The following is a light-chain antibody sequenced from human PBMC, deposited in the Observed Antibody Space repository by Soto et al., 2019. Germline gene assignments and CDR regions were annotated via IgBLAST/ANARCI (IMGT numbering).Light chain of an antibody. Sequence: EIVLTQSPGTLSLSPGERATLSCRASQSLGSSYLAWYQQKPGQAPRLLIYGASTRATEIPDRFSGSGSGTDFTLTISRLEPEDVAVYYCQQYGTSLIFGGGTKVEIK. CDR1: QSLGSSY. V-gene: IGKV3-20*01. CDR3: QQYGTSLI. CDR2: GAS. J-gene: IGKJ4*01.